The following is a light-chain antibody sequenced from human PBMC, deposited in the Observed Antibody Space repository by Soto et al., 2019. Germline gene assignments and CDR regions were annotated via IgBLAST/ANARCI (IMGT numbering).Light chain of an antibody. CDR3: QQYGSSPRT. CDR2: HAS. J-gene: IGKJ1*01. Sequence: EIVLTQSPATLSVSPGERVALSCRASQTIYSNVAWYQQRPGQSPRLLIYHASSRATGIPDRFSGSGSGTDFTLTISRLEPEDFAVNYCQQYGSSPRTFGQGTKVDIK. CDR1: QTIYSN. V-gene: IGKV3-20*01.